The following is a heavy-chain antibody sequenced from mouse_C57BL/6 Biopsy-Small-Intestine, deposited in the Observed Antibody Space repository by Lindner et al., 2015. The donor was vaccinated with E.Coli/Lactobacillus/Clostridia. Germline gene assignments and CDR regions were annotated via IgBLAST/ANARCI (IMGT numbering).Heavy chain of an antibody. J-gene: IGHJ4*01. Sequence: VQLQESGAELARPGASVKLSCKASGYTFTSYGISWVKQRTGQGLEWIGEIYPRSGNTYYNEKFKGKATLTADKSSSTAYMELRSLTSEDSAVYFCARGYGSSYYAMDYWGQGTSVTVSS. D-gene: IGHD1-1*01. CDR3: ARGYGSSYYAMDY. V-gene: IGHV1-81*01. CDR2: IYPRSGNT. CDR1: GYTFTSYG.